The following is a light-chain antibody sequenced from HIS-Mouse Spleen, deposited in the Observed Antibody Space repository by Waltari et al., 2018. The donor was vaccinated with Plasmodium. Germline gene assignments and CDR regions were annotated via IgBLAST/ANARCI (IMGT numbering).Light chain of an antibody. V-gene: IGLV2-11*01. J-gene: IGLJ3*02. CDR1: SSDGGGYNY. Sequence: QSALTQPRSVSGSPGQSVTISCTGTSSDGGGYNYSSWYQQHPGNAPKLMIYDVSKRPSGVPDRFSGSKSGNTASLTISGLQAEDEADYYCCSYAGSYTWVFGGGTKLTVL. CDR3: CSYAGSYTWV. CDR2: DVS.